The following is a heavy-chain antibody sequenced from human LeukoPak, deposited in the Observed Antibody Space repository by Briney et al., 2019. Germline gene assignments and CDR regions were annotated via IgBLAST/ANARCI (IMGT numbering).Heavy chain of an antibody. CDR3: AKYVTSPRTFDC. CDR1: GFTFSSYA. D-gene: IGHD3-10*02. Sequence: GGSLRLPCAASGFTFSSYAMSWVRQAPGKGLEWVSAISGSGGSTYYADSVKGRFTISRDNSKNTLYLQMNSLRAEDTAIYYCAKYVTSPRTFDCWGQGTLVTVSS. V-gene: IGHV3-23*01. J-gene: IGHJ4*02. CDR2: ISGSGGST.